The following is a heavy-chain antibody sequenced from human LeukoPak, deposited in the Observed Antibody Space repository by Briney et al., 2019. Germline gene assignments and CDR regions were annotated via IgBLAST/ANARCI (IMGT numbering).Heavy chain of an antibody. V-gene: IGHV3-73*01. J-gene: IGHJ4*02. CDR3: TGAEYGPYH. Sequence: GGSLRLSCAASGFNFSGSAMHWARQASGKGLEWVGRIRSKANSYATIYAASVKGRFIISRDDSKDTAYLQMNSLKTEDTAVYYCTGAEYGPYHWGQGSLVTVFS. CDR1: GFNFSGSA. CDR2: IRSKANSYAT. D-gene: IGHD2/OR15-2a*01.